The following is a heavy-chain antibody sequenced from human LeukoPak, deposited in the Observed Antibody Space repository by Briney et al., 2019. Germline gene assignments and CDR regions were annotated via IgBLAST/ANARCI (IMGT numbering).Heavy chain of an antibody. Sequence: PGGSLRLSCAGSGFTFDSYSMNWVRQAPGKGLEWVSSISGGSGYIYYADSVKGRFTISRDNAKNSLYLQMDSLRAEDTAVYYCARGVDAAMVVGYWGQGTLVTVSS. J-gene: IGHJ4*02. CDR3: ARGVDAAMVVGY. CDR1: GFTFDSYS. CDR2: ISGGSGYI. V-gene: IGHV3-21*01. D-gene: IGHD5-18*01.